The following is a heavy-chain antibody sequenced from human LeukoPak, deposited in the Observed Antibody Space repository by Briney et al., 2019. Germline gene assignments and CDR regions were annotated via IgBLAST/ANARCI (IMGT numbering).Heavy chain of an antibody. CDR3: AKVGYYSGGSCYPVAFDI. D-gene: IGHD2-15*01. Sequence: PGGSLRLSCAASGFTFDDYAMHWVRQAPGKGLEWVSLISGDGGSTYYADSVKGRFTISRDNSKNSLYLQMSSLRTEDTALYYCAKVGYYSGGSCYPVAFDIWGEGTMVTVSS. CDR1: GFTFDDYA. V-gene: IGHV3-43*02. J-gene: IGHJ3*02. CDR2: ISGDGGST.